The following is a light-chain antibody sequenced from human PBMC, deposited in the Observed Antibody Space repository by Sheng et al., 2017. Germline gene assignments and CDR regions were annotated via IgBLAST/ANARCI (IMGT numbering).Light chain of an antibody. CDR3: QQYASSPIT. J-gene: IGKJ3*01. V-gene: IGKV3-20*01. CDR2: DAS. Sequence: EIVLTQSPGTLSLSPGERATLSCRASQNVNTYLAWYQQKPGQAPRLLIYDASSRATGIPDRFSGSGSGTEFTLTISRLEPEDFAVYYCQQYASSPITFGPGTKVDFK. CDR1: QNVNTY.